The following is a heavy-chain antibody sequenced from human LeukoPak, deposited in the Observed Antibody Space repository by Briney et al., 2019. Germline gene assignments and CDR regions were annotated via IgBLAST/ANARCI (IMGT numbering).Heavy chain of an antibody. Sequence: PGGSLRLSCAASGFTFRNYGMHWVRQATGKGLEWVSFIWSAGNNRFYADSVKGRFTISRDNSKNMLYLQMDTLRAEDTALYYCAKDPGASVSGFHMDVWGKGTTVIVSS. CDR3: AKDPGASVSGFHMDV. CDR1: GFTFRNYG. J-gene: IGHJ6*03. D-gene: IGHD2-8*02. V-gene: IGHV3-30*02. CDR2: IWSAGNNR.